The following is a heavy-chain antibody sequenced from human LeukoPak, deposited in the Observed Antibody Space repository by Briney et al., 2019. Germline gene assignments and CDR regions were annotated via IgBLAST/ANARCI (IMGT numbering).Heavy chain of an antibody. CDR3: ARDPLSSGRHYYFDY. D-gene: IGHD3-10*01. CDR1: GFTFSSYS. V-gene: IGHV3-48*01. J-gene: IGHJ4*02. CDR2: ISSSSSTI. Sequence: PGGSLRLSCAASGFTFSSYSMNWVRQAPGKGLEGVSYISSSSSTIYYADSVKGRFTISRDNAKNSLYLQMNSLRAEDTAVYYCARDPLSSGRHYYFDYWGQGTLVTVSS.